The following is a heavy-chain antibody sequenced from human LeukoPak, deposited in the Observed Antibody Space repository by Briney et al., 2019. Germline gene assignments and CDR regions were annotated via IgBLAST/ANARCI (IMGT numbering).Heavy chain of an antibody. CDR2: IYSDGRVT. CDR3: ARDYNWNPPDY. J-gene: IGHJ4*02. Sequence: PGRSLRLSCAASGFTFSSHWMHWVRQAPGKGLVWVSRIYSDGRVTTYADSVKGRFTISRDNAKNTLYLQMNTLRDEDTAVYYCARDYNWNPPDYWGQGTLVTVSS. V-gene: IGHV3-74*01. CDR1: GFTFSSHW. D-gene: IGHD1-1*01.